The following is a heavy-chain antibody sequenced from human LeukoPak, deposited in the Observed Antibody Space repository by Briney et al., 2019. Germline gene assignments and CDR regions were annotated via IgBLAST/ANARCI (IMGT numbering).Heavy chain of an antibody. J-gene: IGHJ4*02. CDR3: ARNRGGDYFDY. CDR1: GDSISDYY. D-gene: IGHD2/OR15-2a*01. V-gene: IGHV4-59*01. CDR2: IYYSGST. Sequence: PSETLSLTCTVSGDSISDYYWSWIRQPPGKGLEWVGYIYYSGSTNYNPSLKNRVTTSVDTSKTQCTLRWSSVTAGDTAVNYCARNRGGDYFDYWGQGTLVTVSS.